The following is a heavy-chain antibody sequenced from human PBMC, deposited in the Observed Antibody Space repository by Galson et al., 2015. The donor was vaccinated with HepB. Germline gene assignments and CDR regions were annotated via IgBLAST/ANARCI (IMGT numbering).Heavy chain of an antibody. CDR2: TWNRSKWYN. CDR1: GDSVSSNSAA. V-gene: IGHV6-1*01. Sequence: CAISGDSVSSNSAAWNWIRQSPSRGLEWLGRTWNRSKWYNGYAVSVKSRITINPDTSKNQFSLHLNSVTPEDTAVYYCARSAGDLDYWGQGTLVTVSS. J-gene: IGHJ4*02. D-gene: IGHD7-27*01. CDR3: ARSAGDLDY.